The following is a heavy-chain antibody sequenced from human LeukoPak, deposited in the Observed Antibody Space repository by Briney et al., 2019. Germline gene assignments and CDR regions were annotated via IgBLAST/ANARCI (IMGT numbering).Heavy chain of an antibody. CDR3: SKNMFRTWHVGYYYYGLDV. J-gene: IGHJ6*02. V-gene: IGHV3-43*02. CDR1: GFTFDDYA. Sequence: GGSLRLSYAASGFTFDDYAMHWVRQAPGKGLEWVSLISGDGGSTYYGDCVEGRFTIYRDNSKNSLYLHMHSLRTEDTALYYCSKNMFRTWHVGYYYYGLDVWGQETTVTVSS. CDR2: ISGDGGST. D-gene: IGHD1-14*01.